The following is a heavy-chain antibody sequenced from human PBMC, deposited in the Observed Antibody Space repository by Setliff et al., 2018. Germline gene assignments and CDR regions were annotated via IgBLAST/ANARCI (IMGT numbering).Heavy chain of an antibody. CDR3: AKDRGTGWYMVFN. J-gene: IGHJ4*02. V-gene: IGHV3-21*01. Sequence: LRLSCAASGFSLNSFRMTWIRQPPGKGLEWVSSISSTGDDIYYADPVKGRFTISRDISKNTLYLQMNSLRPEDTAVYYCAKDRGTGWYMVFNWGQGTLVTVSS. CDR2: ISSTGDDI. CDR1: GFSLNSFR. D-gene: IGHD6-19*01.